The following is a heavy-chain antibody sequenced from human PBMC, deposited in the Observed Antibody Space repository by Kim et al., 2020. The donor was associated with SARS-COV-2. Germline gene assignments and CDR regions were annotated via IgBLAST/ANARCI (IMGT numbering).Heavy chain of an antibody. V-gene: IGHV1-3*01. Sequence: ASVKVSCKASGYTFTSYAMHWVRQAPGQRLEWMGWINAGNGNTKYSQKFQGRVTITRDTSASTAYMELSSLRSEDTAVYYCARDQPVWFGGVNFDYWGQGTLVTVSS. CDR1: GYTFTSYA. CDR3: ARDQPVWFGGVNFDY. D-gene: IGHD3-10*01. J-gene: IGHJ4*02. CDR2: INAGNGNT.